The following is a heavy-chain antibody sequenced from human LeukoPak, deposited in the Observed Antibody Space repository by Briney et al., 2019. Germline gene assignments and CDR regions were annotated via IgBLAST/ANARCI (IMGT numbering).Heavy chain of an antibody. D-gene: IGHD5-18*01. J-gene: IGHJ4*02. CDR2: ISYDGSNK. Sequence: GRSLRLSCAASGFTFSSYGMHWVRQAPGKGLEWVAVISYDGSNKYYADSVKGRFTISRDNSKNTLYLQMNSLRAEDTAVYYCAKSGYSYDWYCFDYWGQGTLVTVSS. CDR3: AKSGYSYDWYCFDY. V-gene: IGHV3-30*18. CDR1: GFTFSSYG.